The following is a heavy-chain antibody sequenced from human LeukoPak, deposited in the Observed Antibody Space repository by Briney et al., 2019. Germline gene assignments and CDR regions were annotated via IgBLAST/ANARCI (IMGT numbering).Heavy chain of an antibody. CDR2: ISSSGSTI. V-gene: IGHV3-48*03. CDR1: GFTFSSYE. D-gene: IGHD6-19*01. J-gene: IGHJ4*02. Sequence: PGGSLRLSCAASGFTFSSYEMNWVRQAPGKGLEWVSYISSSGSTIYYADSVKGRFTISRDNSKNTLYLQMNSLRAEDTAVYYCARPKGQWLVLDYWGQGTLVTVSS. CDR3: ARPKGQWLVLDY.